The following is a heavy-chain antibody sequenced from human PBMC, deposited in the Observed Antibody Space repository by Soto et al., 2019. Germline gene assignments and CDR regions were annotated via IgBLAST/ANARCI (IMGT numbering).Heavy chain of an antibody. Sequence: QVQLVQSGAEVKKPGASVKVSCKASGYTFTSYDVNWVRLAPGQGLEWMGWINPNSGSTDYAQKFQGRVTMTRNISISTAYMELSSLRSEDTAVYYCGSRVGATSFDFDYWGQGTLVTVSS. D-gene: IGHD1-26*01. V-gene: IGHV1-8*01. CDR1: GYTFTSYD. CDR2: INPNSGST. CDR3: GSRVGATSFDFDY. J-gene: IGHJ4*02.